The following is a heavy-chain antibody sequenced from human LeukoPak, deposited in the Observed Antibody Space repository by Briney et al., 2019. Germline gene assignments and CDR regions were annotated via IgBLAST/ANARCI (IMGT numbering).Heavy chain of an antibody. CDR2: IKSKTDGGTT. D-gene: IGHD6-19*01. CDR1: GFTFSNAW. V-gene: IGHV3-15*07. Sequence: GGSLRLSCAASGFTFSNAWMNWVRQAPGKGLEWVGRIKSKTDGGTTDYAAPVKGRFTISRDDSKNTLYLQMNSLKTEDTAVYYCTRGISRGWYNPKYYFDYGGQGTLVTVSS. J-gene: IGHJ4*02. CDR3: TRGISRGWYNPKYYFDY.